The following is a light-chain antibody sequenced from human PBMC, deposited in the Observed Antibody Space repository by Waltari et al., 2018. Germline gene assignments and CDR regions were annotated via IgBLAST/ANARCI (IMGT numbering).Light chain of an antibody. V-gene: IGKV1-5*03. J-gene: IGKJ2*02. CDR2: KAS. Sequence: DIQMTQSPSTLSASVGDRVTITCRASQGLGSWLAWFQQKPGKAPVLLIYKASNLESGVPSRFSGSGYGREFTLTITSLQAENSATYYCQQYNSYPWTFGQGTKLEIK. CDR1: QGLGSW. CDR3: QQYNSYPWT.